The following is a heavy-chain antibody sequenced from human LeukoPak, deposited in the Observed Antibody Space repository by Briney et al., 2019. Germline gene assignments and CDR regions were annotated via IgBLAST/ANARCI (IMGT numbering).Heavy chain of an antibody. J-gene: IGHJ4*02. CDR2: ISAYNGNT. CDR3: ARANNDFWSGYLDY. D-gene: IGHD3-3*01. Sequence: ASVKVSCKASGYTFTSYGISWVRQAPGQGLEWMGWISAYNGNTNYAQKLQGRVTMTTDTSTSTAYMELRSLRSEDTAVYYCARANNDFWSGYLDYWGQGTLVTVSS. CDR1: GYTFTSYG. V-gene: IGHV1-18*01.